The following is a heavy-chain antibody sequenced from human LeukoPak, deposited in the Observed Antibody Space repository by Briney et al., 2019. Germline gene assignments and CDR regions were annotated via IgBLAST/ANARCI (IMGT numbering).Heavy chain of an antibody. CDR3: ARANGGGLDY. D-gene: IGHD1-1*01. V-gene: IGHV1-46*01. CDR2: IHPTDGNT. Sequence: ASAKVSCKTSGYTFSTYYMHWVRQAPGQGLEWLGIIHPTDGNTSYTQKIQGRLTMTMHTATRTVNLELNSLRAEDTHGYGCARANGGGLDYWGQGTLITVSS. CDR1: GYTFSTYY. J-gene: IGHJ4*02.